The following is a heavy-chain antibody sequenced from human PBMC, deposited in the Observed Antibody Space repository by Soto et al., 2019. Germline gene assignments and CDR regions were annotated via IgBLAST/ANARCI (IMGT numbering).Heavy chain of an antibody. CDR3: ARDWGREQVLTHKDY. Sequence: QVQLVQSGGEVREPGASVKVSCKTSGYTFTAYGISWVRQAPGQGLEWMGWISAYYGRTNYAQKFQDRVTMTTDTSTSTAYMELRRLRPDDTAVYYCARDWGREQVLTHKDYWGQGTLVTVSS. V-gene: IGHV1-18*01. D-gene: IGHD3-9*01. J-gene: IGHJ4*02. CDR1: GYTFTAYG. CDR2: ISAYYGRT.